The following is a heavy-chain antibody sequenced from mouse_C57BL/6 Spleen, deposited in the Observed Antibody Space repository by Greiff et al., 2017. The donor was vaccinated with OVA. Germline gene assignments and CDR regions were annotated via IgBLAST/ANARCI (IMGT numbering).Heavy chain of an antibody. CDR2: ISSGSSTI. CDR1: GFTFSDYG. V-gene: IGHV5-17*01. D-gene: IGHD2-4*01. J-gene: IGHJ4*01. CDR3: ARRFDYEDAMDY. Sequence: EVKLMESGGGLVKPGGSLKLSCAASGFTFSDYGMHWVRQAPEKGLEWVAYISSGSSTIYYADTVKGRFTISRDNAKNTLFLQMTSLRSEDTAMYYCARRFDYEDAMDYWGQGTSVTVSS.